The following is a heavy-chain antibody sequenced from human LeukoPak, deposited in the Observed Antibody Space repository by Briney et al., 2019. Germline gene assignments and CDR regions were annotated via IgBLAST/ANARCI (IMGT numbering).Heavy chain of an antibody. CDR2: INSDGSST. V-gene: IGHV3-74*01. D-gene: IGHD3-10*01. J-gene: IGHJ5*02. CDR1: GFTFSSYW. CDR3: AKTYYYGSGSHPFDP. Sequence: GGSVRLSCAASGFTFSSYWMHWVRQAPGKGLVWVSRINSDGSSTSYADSVKGRFTISRDNAKNTLYLQMNSLRAEDTAVYYCAKTYYYGSGSHPFDPWGQGTLVTVSS.